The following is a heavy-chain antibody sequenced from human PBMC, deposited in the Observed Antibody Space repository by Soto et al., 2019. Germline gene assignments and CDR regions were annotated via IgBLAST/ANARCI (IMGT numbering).Heavy chain of an antibody. D-gene: IGHD3-3*01. CDR3: ARVAMENYHDMWRGSTSCALDV. J-gene: IGHJ6*02. Sequence: PSETLSLTCKVSGGSMRGYSWSWIRQTPGEGLEWIGYVSHSGRTDYSPSLKNRVTISLDMSKNHFALHVNSVDPADTAVYYCARVAMENYHDMWRGSTSCALDVWGQGPTVTVYS. V-gene: IGHV4-59*13. CDR1: GGSMRGYS. CDR2: VSHSGRT.